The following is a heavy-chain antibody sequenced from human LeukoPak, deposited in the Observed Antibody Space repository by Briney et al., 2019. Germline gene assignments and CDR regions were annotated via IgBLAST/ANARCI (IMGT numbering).Heavy chain of an antibody. V-gene: IGHV4-34*01. D-gene: IGHD5-24*01. Sequence: SETLSFTCAVYSGSFSGYYWSWIRQPPGKGLEWIGEINHSGSTNYNPSLKSRVTISVDTSKNQFSLRLSSVTAADTAVYYCARERRDGYKVYFDYWGQGTLVTVSS. J-gene: IGHJ4*02. CDR1: SGSFSGYY. CDR3: ARERRDGYKVYFDY. CDR2: INHSGST.